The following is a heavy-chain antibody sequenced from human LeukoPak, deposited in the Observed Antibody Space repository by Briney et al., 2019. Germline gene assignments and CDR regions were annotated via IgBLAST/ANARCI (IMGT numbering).Heavy chain of an antibody. CDR3: ARDLNSSSRPNY. V-gene: IGHV4-38-2*02. CDR1: GYSISSGYY. J-gene: IGHJ4*02. Sequence: SETLSLTCTVSGYSISSGYYWGWIRQPPGKGLEWIGSIYYSGSTYYNPSLKSRVTISVDTSKNQFSLKLSSVTAADTAVYYCARDLNSSSRPNYWGQGTLVTVSS. CDR2: IYYSGST. D-gene: IGHD6-6*01.